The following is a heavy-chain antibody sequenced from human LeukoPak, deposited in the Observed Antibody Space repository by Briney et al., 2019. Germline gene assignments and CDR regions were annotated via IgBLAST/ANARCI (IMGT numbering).Heavy chain of an antibody. Sequence: PSQTLSLTCTVSGGSISSDNYFWSCIRQPAGKGLEWIGRIYTSGSTNYNPSLKSRVTISVDTSKNQFSLKLSSVTAADTAVYYCASDLGDWGQGTLVTVSS. J-gene: IGHJ4*02. V-gene: IGHV4-61*02. CDR2: IYTSGST. CDR1: GGSISSDNYF. D-gene: IGHD1-26*01. CDR3: ASDLGD.